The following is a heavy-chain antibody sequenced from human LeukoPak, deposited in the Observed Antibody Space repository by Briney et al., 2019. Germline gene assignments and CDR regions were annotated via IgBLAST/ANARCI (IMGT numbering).Heavy chain of an antibody. CDR1: GGSISSGGYY. CDR2: IYYSGST. V-gene: IGHV4-31*03. J-gene: IGHJ4*02. Sequence: PSQTLSLTCTVSGGSISSGGYYWSWIRQHPGKGLEWIGYIYYSGSTYYNPSLKSRVTISVDTSRNQFSLKLSSVTAADTAVYYCARTGDDWYYDILTGYHDYWGQGTLVTVSS. D-gene: IGHD3-9*01. CDR3: ARTGDDWYYDILTGYHDY.